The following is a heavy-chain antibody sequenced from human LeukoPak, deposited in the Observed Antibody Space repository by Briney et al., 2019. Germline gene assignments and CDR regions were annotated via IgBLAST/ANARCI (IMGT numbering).Heavy chain of an antibody. D-gene: IGHD3-10*01. Sequence: PGGSLRLSCAASGFTFSSYAMSWVRQAPGKGLEWVSVISGSGSSTSYAGSVKGRFTFSRDNSKNTLCLQMNSLRSEDTAVYYCARDLDVELTGYWYFDLWGRGTLVTVSS. V-gene: IGHV3-23*01. CDR2: ISGSGSST. CDR1: GFTFSSYA. J-gene: IGHJ2*01. CDR3: ARDLDVELTGYWYFDL.